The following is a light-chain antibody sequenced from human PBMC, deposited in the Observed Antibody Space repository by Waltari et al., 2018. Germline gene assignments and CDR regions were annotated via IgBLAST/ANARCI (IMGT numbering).Light chain of an antibody. V-gene: IGKV2-28*01. J-gene: IGKJ4*01. CDR3: MQSLQTPLT. CDR1: QSLLNRNGHNY. CDR2: LGS. Sequence: DIVMTQSPLSLPVTPGEAASISCRSSQSLLNRNGHNYLDWYLQKPGQSPQLLIYLGSNRASGVPDRFSGSGSGTDFTLKISRVEAEDVGVYYCMQSLQTPLTFGGGTKVEIK.